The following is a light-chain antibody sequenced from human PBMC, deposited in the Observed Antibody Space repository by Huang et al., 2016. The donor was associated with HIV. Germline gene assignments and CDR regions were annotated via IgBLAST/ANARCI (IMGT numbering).Light chain of an antibody. V-gene: IGKV1-5*03. CDR1: QSISSW. CDR2: KAS. J-gene: IGKJ4*01. CDR3: HQYNSYPLT. Sequence: DIQMTQSPSTLSASVGDRVTITCRASQSISSWLAWYQQKPGKAPKLLIYKASTLEIGVPSRFSGSGSGTEFTLTISSLQPDDFATYYCHQYNSYPLTFGGGTKVEIK.